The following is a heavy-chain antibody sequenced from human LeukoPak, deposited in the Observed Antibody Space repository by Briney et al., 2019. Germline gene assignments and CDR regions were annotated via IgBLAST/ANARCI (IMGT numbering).Heavy chain of an antibody. CDR2: VSGSGGST. J-gene: IGHJ4*02. D-gene: IGHD6-13*01. CDR3: AKILSSWYPGFDY. CDR1: GFTFGIYA. Sequence: PGGSLSLSCAASGFTFGIYAMSSVRQAPGKGLESVSAVSGSGGSTYYADSVKRRFTISRDNSKNTLYPQMNSLRAEDTAVYYCAKILSSWYPGFDYWGQGTLVTVSS. V-gene: IGHV3-23*01.